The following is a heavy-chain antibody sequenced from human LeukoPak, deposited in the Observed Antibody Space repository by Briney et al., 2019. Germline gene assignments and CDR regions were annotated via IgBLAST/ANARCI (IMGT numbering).Heavy chain of an antibody. D-gene: IGHD3-10*01. Sequence: GGSLRLSCAASGFTVSSNYMSWVRQAPGKGLEWVSVIYSGGSTYYADSVKGRFTISRDNSKNTLYLQMNSLRAEDTAVYYCAKGRFGELLDYWGQGTLVTVSS. J-gene: IGHJ4*02. V-gene: IGHV3-66*01. CDR2: IYSGGST. CDR1: GFTVSSNY. CDR3: AKGRFGELLDY.